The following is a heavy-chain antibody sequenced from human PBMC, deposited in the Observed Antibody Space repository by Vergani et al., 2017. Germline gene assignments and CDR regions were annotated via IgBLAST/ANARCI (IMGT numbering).Heavy chain of an antibody. CDR3: ARVGRNGYILPNLSYFDY. CDR2: ISSSGSTI. Sequence: QVQLVESGGGLVKPGGSLRLSCAASGFTFSDYYMSWIRQAPGKGLEWVSYISSSGSTIYYADSVKGRFTISRDNAKNSLYLQMNSLIAEDTAVYYCARVGRNGYILPNLSYFDYWGQGTLVTVSS. J-gene: IGHJ4*02. D-gene: IGHD5-24*01. CDR1: GFTFSDYY. V-gene: IGHV3-11*01.